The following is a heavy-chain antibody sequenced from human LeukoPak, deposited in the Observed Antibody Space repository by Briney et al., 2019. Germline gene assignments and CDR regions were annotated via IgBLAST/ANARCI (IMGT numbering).Heavy chain of an antibody. D-gene: IGHD1-7*01. Sequence: PSETLSLTCAVYGGSFSGYYWSWIRQPPGKGLEWIGEINHSGSTNYNPSLKSRVTISVDTSKNQFSLKLSSVTAADTAVYYCARGRAGTSRYWGQGTPVTVSS. CDR1: GGSFSGYY. CDR2: INHSGST. V-gene: IGHV4-34*01. J-gene: IGHJ4*02. CDR3: ARGRAGTSRY.